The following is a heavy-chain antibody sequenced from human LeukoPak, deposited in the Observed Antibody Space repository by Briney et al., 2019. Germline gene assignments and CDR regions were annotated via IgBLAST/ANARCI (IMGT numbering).Heavy chain of an antibody. CDR3: AREGSFDSSGYIDALDI. CDR1: GFIVSGKY. CDR2: IRSDGST. Sequence: TGGSLRLSCAASGFIVSGKYMSWVRQAPGKGLEWVSVIRSDGSTSYADSVKGRFTISRDNSKNTLYLQMNSLRAEDTAVYYCAREGSFDSSGYIDALDIWGQGTMVTVSA. J-gene: IGHJ3*02. V-gene: IGHV3-53*01. D-gene: IGHD3-22*01.